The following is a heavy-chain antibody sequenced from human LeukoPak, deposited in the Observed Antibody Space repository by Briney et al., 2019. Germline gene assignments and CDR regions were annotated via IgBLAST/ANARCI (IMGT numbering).Heavy chain of an antibody. Sequence: VQPGGSLRLSCAASGFTFSSYWMHWVRQAPGKGLVWVSRVKSDGSVTNYADSVKGRFTISRDNAKNTLYLQMNSLRAEDTAVYYCAMFSYVSGTTISWGQGTLVTVSS. D-gene: IGHD1-20*01. V-gene: IGHV3-74*01. CDR1: GFTFSSYW. CDR2: VKSDGSVT. CDR3: AMFSYVSGTTIS. J-gene: IGHJ4*02.